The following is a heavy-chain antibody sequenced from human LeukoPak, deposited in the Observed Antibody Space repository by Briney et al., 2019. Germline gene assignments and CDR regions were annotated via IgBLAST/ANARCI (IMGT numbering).Heavy chain of an antibody. CDR2: VYYSGST. V-gene: IGHV4-39*01. CDR1: GGSISSSTHY. CDR3: ARLWGPDIVTTTHFEDY. D-gene: IGHD5-12*01. Sequence: SETLSLTCTVSGGSISSSTHYWGWIRQPPGKGLEWIGSVYYSGSTYYKPSLKSRVTISVDTSKNQFSVKLYSVTAADTAVYYCARLWGPDIVTTTHFEDYWGQGKLVTVSS. J-gene: IGHJ4*02.